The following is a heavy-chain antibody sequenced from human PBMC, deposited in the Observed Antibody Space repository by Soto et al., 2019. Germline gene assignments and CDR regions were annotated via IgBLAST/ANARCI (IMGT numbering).Heavy chain of an antibody. V-gene: IGHV4-30-2*01. Sequence: QLQLQESGSGLVKPSQTLSLTCAVSGGSISSGGYSWSWIRQPPGKGLEWIGYIYHSGSTYYNPSLKSRLTISVDMSKNQFSLKLSSVTAADTAVYYCARASTVYDILTSFDYWGQGTLVTVSS. CDR3: ARASTVYDILTSFDY. J-gene: IGHJ4*02. D-gene: IGHD3-9*01. CDR2: IYHSGST. CDR1: GGSISSGGYS.